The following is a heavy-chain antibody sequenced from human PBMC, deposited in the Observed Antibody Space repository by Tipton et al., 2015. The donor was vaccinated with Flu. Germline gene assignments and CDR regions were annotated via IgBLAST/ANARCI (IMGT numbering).Heavy chain of an antibody. V-gene: IGHV4-39*07. D-gene: IGHD3-9*01. Sequence: TLSLTCTVSGGSISSSSYYGGWIRQPPGKGLEWIGSIHYSGSTYYNPSLKSRVTISVDTSKNQFSLKLSSVTAADTAVYYCARDVSGGILTGYRYFDYWGQGTLVTVSS. CDR1: GGSISSSSYY. J-gene: IGHJ4*02. CDR2: IHYSGST. CDR3: ARDVSGGILTGYRYFDY.